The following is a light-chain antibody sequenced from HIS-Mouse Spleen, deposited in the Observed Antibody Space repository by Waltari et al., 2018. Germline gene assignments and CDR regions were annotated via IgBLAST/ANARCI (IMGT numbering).Light chain of an antibody. CDR1: QGISSY. Sequence: DIQLTQSPSFLSASVGDRVTITCRASQGISSYLAWYQQKPGKATKLLIYAASTLQSGVPSRFSGSGSGTEFTLTISSLQPEDFATYYCQQLNSYRFTFGPGTKVDIK. J-gene: IGKJ3*01. V-gene: IGKV1-9*01. CDR2: AAS. CDR3: QQLNSYRFT.